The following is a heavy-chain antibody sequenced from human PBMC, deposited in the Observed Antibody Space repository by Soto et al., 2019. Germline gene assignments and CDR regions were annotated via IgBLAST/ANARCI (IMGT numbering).Heavy chain of an antibody. CDR1: GGSLTSNDW. J-gene: IGHJ3*01. D-gene: IGHD7-27*01. CDR3: ARSTGGDACHF. V-gene: IGHV4-4*02. Sequence: QVQLQESGPGLVKPSGTLSLTCAVSGGSLTSNDWWTWVRQPPGKGLEWVGQIHHSGSTFYNPSLRSRITVSINVSANHFSLRLDSVTAADTALYYCARSTGGDACHFWGQGTMVTVSS. CDR2: IHHSGST.